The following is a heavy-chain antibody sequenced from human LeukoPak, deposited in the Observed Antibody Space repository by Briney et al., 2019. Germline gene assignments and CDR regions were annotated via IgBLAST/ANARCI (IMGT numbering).Heavy chain of an antibody. J-gene: IGHJ4*02. Sequence: SETLSLTCAVSCVPFSNYYWSWVRQSPRQGLEWIGEINHSGYTNYNPSLKSRVTMSIDTSKNQFSLILTSVTAADAGVYYCTRAVAGHPDWGQGTLVTVSS. CDR2: INHSGYT. CDR1: CVPFSNYY. CDR3: TRAVAGHPD. V-gene: IGHV4-34*01. D-gene: IGHD6-19*01.